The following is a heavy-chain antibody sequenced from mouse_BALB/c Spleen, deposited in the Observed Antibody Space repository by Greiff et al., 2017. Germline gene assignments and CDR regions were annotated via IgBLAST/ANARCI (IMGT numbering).Heavy chain of an antibody. D-gene: IGHD1-1*02. CDR1: GFNIKDYY. J-gene: IGHJ2*01. CDR2: IDPENGNT. V-gene: IGHV14-1*02. CDR3: ASSGSYSVDY. Sequence: EVQLQQSGAELVRPGALVKLSCKASGFNIKDYYMHWVKQRPEQGLEWIGWIDPENGNTIYDPKFQGKASITADTSSNTAYLQLSSLTSEDTAVYYCASSGSYSVDYWGQGTTLTVSS.